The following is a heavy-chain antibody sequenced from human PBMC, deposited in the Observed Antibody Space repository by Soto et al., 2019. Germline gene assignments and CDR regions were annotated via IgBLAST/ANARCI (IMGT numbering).Heavy chain of an antibody. Sequence: EVQLVESGGGPVKPGGSLRLSCAASGFTFSSYSMNWVRQAPVKGLEWVSSISSSSSYIYYADSVKGRFTISRDNAKNSLYLQMNSLRAEDTAVYYCARDLYSSSARYFDYWGQGTLVTVSS. J-gene: IGHJ4*02. CDR3: ARDLYSSSARYFDY. CDR1: GFTFSSYS. D-gene: IGHD6-6*01. CDR2: ISSSSSYI. V-gene: IGHV3-21*01.